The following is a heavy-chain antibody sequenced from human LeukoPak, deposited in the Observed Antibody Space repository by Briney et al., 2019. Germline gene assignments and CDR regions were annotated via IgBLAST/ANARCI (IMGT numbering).Heavy chain of an antibody. J-gene: IGHJ4*02. CDR3: ARHGSGSLYFDY. Sequence: TGGSLRLSCAASGLTVSSNYTSWVRQAPGKGLEWVSVIYSGGNAYQADSVKGRFIISRDKSKNTLYLQMNSLRAEDTAVYHCARHGSGSLYFDYWGQGTLVTVSS. CDR1: GLTVSSNY. CDR2: IYSGGNA. V-gene: IGHV3-66*04. D-gene: IGHD3-10*01.